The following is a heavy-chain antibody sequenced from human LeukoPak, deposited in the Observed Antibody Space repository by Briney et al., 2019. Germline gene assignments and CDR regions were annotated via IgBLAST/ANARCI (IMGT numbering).Heavy chain of an antibody. V-gene: IGHV4-30-4*01. J-gene: IGHJ4*02. Sequence: SQTLSLTCTVSGGSISSGDYYWSWIRQPPGKGLEWIGYIYYSGSTYYNPSLKSRVTISVDTSKNQFSLKRSSVTAADTAVYYCARAGRILWFGELLSWGQGTLVTVSS. CDR2: IYYSGST. CDR3: ARAGRILWFGELLS. CDR1: GGSISSGDYY. D-gene: IGHD3-10*01.